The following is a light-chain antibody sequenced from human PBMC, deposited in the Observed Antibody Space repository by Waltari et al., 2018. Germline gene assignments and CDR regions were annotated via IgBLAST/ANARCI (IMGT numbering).Light chain of an antibody. Sequence: QSVLTQPPSASGTPGQRVTISCSGSSPNIGSNYVYWYQQPPGTAPKLLIYTSDQRPSGVPDRFSGSKSGTSASLAISGLRSEDEADYYCAAWDDSLSGRVFGGGTKLTVL. J-gene: IGLJ3*02. CDR1: SPNIGSNY. CDR2: TSD. CDR3: AAWDDSLSGRV. V-gene: IGLV1-47*01.